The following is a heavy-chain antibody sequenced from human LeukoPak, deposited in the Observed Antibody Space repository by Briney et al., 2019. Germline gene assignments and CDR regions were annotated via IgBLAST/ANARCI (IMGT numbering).Heavy chain of an antibody. CDR2: ISAYNGNT. J-gene: IGHJ6*03. Sequence: GASVKVSCKASGYTFTSYYMHWVRQAPGQGLEWMGWISAYNGNTNYAQKLQGRVTMTTDTSTSTAYMELRSLRSDDTAVYYCARLVYYDYMDVWGKGTTVTVSS. CDR1: GYTFTSYY. D-gene: IGHD2-8*02. CDR3: ARLVYYDYMDV. V-gene: IGHV1-18*04.